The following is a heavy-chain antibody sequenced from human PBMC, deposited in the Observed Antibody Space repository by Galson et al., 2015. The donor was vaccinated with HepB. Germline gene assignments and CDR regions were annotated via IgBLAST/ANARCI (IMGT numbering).Heavy chain of an antibody. V-gene: IGHV3-64D*06. J-gene: IGHJ3*01. CDR2: ITNDGVGT. Sequence: SLRLSCAASGFNFNYYAMHWVRQAPGRGLEYISGITNDGVGTNYADSVNGRFTISRDNAWKSLNLQVTSLRPEDTALYYCVKEDILSGFSVGSFHVWGQGTMVTVSS. CDR3: VKEDILSGFSVGSFHV. CDR1: GFNFNYYA. D-gene: IGHD3-9*01.